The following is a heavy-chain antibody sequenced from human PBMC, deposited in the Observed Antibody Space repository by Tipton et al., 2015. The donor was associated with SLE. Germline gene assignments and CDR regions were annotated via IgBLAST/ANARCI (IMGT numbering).Heavy chain of an antibody. Sequence: LRLSCTVSGGSISSGSYYWSWIRQSAGEGLEWIGRIYTRGSTNYNLSLKSRVAISLDTSKNQISLRLTSVTAADTAVYYCARHHGSGWLYGLDVWGQGTTVTVSS. D-gene: IGHD6-19*01. CDR3: ARHHGSGWLYGLDV. CDR1: GGSISSGSYY. J-gene: IGHJ6*02. CDR2: IYTRGST. V-gene: IGHV4-61*02.